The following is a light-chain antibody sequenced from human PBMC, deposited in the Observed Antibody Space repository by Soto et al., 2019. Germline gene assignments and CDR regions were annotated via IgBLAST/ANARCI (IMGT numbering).Light chain of an antibody. CDR1: TSNTGNNA. J-gene: IGLJ2*01. CDR2: YDD. V-gene: IGLV1-36*01. Sequence: QSVLTQHPPVFKAPSKRVPSSCPGSTSNTGNNAVNWYQQLPGKAPKLLIYYDDLLPSGVSDRFSGSKSGTSASLAISGLQSEDEADYYCAAWDDSLNGVVFGGGTQLTVL. CDR3: AAWDDSLNGVV.